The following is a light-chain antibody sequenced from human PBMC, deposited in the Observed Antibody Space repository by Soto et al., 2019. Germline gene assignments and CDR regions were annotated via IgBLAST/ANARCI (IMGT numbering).Light chain of an antibody. Sequence: AIQLTQSPSSLSASVGDRVTITCRASQSISSALAWYQQKPGKAPKLLIYDASSLDSGVPSSFSGSGSGTDFTLTISILQPEDFATYCCQQCNSYPPLTFGGGTKLEIK. J-gene: IGKJ4*01. CDR2: DAS. CDR1: QSISSA. V-gene: IGKV1-13*02. CDR3: QQCNSYPPLT.